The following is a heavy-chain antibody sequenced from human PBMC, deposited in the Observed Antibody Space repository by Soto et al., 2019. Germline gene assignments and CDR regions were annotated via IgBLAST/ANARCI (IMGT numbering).Heavy chain of an antibody. V-gene: IGHV4-39*01. CDR1: GGSISSSSYY. CDR3: ARADTNFDYVWGTYRPGAFDV. Sequence: QLQLQESGPGLVKPSETLSLTCTVSGGSISSSSYYWGWIRQPPGKGLACIGSIEYSGSTYYNPSLKSRVTISVDTSKNQFALKLSSVTAADTSVYYCARADTNFDYVWGTYRPGAFDVWGLGTMVIVSS. J-gene: IGHJ3*01. CDR2: IEYSGST. D-gene: IGHD3-16*02.